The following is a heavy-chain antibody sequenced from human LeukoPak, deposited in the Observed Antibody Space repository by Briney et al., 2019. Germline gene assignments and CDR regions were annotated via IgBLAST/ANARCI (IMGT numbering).Heavy chain of an antibody. CDR2: IYYSGST. D-gene: IGHD6-13*01. Sequence: KPSETLSLTCTVSGGSISSSSYYWGWIRQPPGKGLEWIGSIYYSGSTYYNPSLKSRVTISVDTSKNQFSLKLSSVTAADTAVYYCARLGIAAAGTGFDPWGQGTLVTVSS. CDR3: ARLGIAAAGTGFDP. V-gene: IGHV4-39*01. CDR1: GGSISSSSYY. J-gene: IGHJ5*02.